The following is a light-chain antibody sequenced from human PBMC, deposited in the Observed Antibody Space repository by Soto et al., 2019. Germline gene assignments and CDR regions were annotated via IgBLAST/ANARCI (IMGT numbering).Light chain of an antibody. CDR2: GAS. Sequence: EIVMPQSPAPLSVSPGERSTLSCMASQSVSSNLAWYQQKPGQAPRLLIYGASTRATGIPARFSGSGSGTEFTLTISSLQSEDFAVYYCQQDNNWPRTFGQGTKVDIK. CDR1: QSVSSN. V-gene: IGKV3-15*01. J-gene: IGKJ1*01. CDR3: QQDNNWPRT.